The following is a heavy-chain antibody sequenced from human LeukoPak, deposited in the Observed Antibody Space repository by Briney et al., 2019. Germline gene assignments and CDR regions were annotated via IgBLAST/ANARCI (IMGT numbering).Heavy chain of an antibody. CDR1: GGTFSSYA. CDR3: ARVPIGYELDKATNDY. CDR2: IIPIFGTA. V-gene: IGHV1-69*13. Sequence: SVKVSCKASGGTFSSYAISWVRQAPGQGLEWMGGIIPIFGTANYAQKFQGRVTITADESTSTAYVELSSLRSEDTAVYYCARVPIGYELDKATNDYWGQGTLVTVSS. J-gene: IGHJ4*02. D-gene: IGHD5-12*01.